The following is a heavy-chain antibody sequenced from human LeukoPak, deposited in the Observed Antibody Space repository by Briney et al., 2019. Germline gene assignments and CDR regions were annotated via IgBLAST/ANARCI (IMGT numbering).Heavy chain of an antibody. J-gene: IGHJ4*02. Sequence: GGSLRLYCAASGFTFSSYGMHWVRQAPGKGLEGVAFIRYDGSNKYYADSVKGRFTISRDNSKNTLYLQINSLRAEDTAVYYCAIDPSSSANDYWGQGTLVTVSS. CDR2: IRYDGSNK. D-gene: IGHD6-13*01. CDR3: AIDPSSSANDY. CDR1: GFTFSSYG. V-gene: IGHV3-30*02.